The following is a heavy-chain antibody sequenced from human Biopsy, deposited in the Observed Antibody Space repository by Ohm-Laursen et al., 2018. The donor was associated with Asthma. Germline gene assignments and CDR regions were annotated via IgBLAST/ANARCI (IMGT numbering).Heavy chain of an antibody. V-gene: IGHV4-34*01. J-gene: IGHJ6*02. Sequence: TLSLTCVVYGGSFSGYYWSWIRQPPGKGLEWIGEINHSGSTNYNPSLKSRVTISVDTSKNQFSLKLSSVTAADTAVYYCARGPELDVWGQGTTVTVSS. CDR1: GGSFSGYY. CDR3: ARGPELDV. CDR2: INHSGST.